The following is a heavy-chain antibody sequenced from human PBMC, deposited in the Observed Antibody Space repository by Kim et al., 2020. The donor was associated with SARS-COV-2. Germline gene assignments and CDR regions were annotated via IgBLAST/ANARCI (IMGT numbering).Heavy chain of an antibody. Sequence: GGSLRLSCAASGFTFSSYAMSWVRQAPGKGLEWVSAISGSGGSTYYADSVKGRFTIPRDNSKNTLYLQMNSLRAEDTAVYYCAKYGGFDWLKYYYGMDVWGQGTTVTVSS. V-gene: IGHV3-23*01. CDR3: AKYGGFDWLKYYYGMDV. CDR2: ISGSGGST. D-gene: IGHD3-9*01. CDR1: GFTFSSYA. J-gene: IGHJ6*02.